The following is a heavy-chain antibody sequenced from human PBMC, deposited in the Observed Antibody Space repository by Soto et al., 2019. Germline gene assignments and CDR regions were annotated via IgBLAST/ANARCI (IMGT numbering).Heavy chain of an antibody. CDR2: IYVGDSDT. J-gene: IGHJ4*02. D-gene: IGHD3-22*01. CDR1: GYSFTSYW. Sequence: PVESMTSCCKVSGYSFTSYWIVWVLQMPGKGLEWMGMIYVGDSDTRYSPSFQGQVTISADKSISTAYLQWSSLKASDTAMYYCARGEYYYDSSGYYFNYWGRGTLVTVSS. CDR3: ARGEYYYDSSGYYFNY. V-gene: IGHV5-51*01.